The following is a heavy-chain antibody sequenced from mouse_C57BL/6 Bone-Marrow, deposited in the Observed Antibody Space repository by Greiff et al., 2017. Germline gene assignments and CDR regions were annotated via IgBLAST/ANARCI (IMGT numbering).Heavy chain of an antibody. CDR1: GYAFSSYW. J-gene: IGHJ2*01. D-gene: IGHD2-4*01. Sequence: QVQLQQSGAELVKPGASVKISCKASGYAFSSYWMNWVKQRPGKGLEWIGQIYPGDGDTNYNGKFKGKATLTADNSSSTAYMQLSSLTSEDSAVYFCARRYYYDYLDFYYWGQGTTLTVAS. CDR3: ARRYYYDYLDFYY. V-gene: IGHV1-80*01. CDR2: IYPGDGDT.